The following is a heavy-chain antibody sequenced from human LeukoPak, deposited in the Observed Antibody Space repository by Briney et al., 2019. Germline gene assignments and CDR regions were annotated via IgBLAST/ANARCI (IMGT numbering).Heavy chain of an antibody. J-gene: IGHJ4*02. CDR2: ISGSGGAT. CDR1: GFTFSNYA. D-gene: IGHD2-15*01. V-gene: IGHV3-23*01. CDR3: AKDRSSGGSCYNY. Sequence: GGSLRLSCAASGFTFSNYAMTWVRQAPGKGLEWVSGISGSGGATYYADSVKGRFTISRDNSENTVYLQMNSLRVEDTAIYYCAKDRSSGGSCYNYWGRGTQATVSS.